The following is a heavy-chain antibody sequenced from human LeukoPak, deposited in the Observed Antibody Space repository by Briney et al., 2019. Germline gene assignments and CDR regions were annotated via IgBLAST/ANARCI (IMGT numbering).Heavy chain of an antibody. CDR2: LSYTGNT. Sequence: SETLSLTCTVSGGSISSYYWGWIRQPPGKGLEWIGTLSYTGNTYYNPSLKSRVTIGVDTSKNQLSLELNSMTAADTAKYYCAKESEFDRSGESTDYFDYWGQGILVTVSS. CDR3: AKESEFDRSGESTDYFDY. V-gene: IGHV4-59*12. D-gene: IGHD3-9*01. J-gene: IGHJ4*02. CDR1: GGSISSYY.